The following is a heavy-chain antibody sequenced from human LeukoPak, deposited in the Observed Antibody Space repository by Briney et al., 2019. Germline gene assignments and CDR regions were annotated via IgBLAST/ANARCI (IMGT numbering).Heavy chain of an antibody. CDR1: GGSISSSSYY. CDR3: ASVNAPVATFDY. Sequence: SETLSLTCTVSGGSISSSSYYWGWIRQPPGKGLEWIGSIYYSGSTYYTPSLRSRLTISLDTSKNQFSLKLTSVTAADTAVYYCASVNAPVATFDYWGQGALVTVSS. D-gene: IGHD2-21*01. CDR2: IYYSGST. V-gene: IGHV4-39*07. J-gene: IGHJ4*02.